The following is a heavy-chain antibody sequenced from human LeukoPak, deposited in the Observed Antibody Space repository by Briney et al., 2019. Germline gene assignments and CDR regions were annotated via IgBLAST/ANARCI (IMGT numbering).Heavy chain of an antibody. Sequence: PSETLSLTCTVSGGSISSYYWSWIRQPPGKGLEWIGYIYYSGSTNYNPSLKSRVTISVDTSKNQFSLKLSSVTAADTAVYYCACSRIAAAETDYWGQGTLVTVSS. D-gene: IGHD6-13*01. J-gene: IGHJ4*02. CDR1: GGSISSYY. CDR2: IYYSGST. CDR3: ACSRIAAAETDY. V-gene: IGHV4-59*08.